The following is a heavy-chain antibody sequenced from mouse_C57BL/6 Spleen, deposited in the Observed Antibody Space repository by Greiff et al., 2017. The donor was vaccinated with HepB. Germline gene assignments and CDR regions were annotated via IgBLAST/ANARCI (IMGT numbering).Heavy chain of an antibody. CDR2: ISNGGGST. D-gene: IGHD2-4*01. CDR3: ARRYDYDGNWYFDV. J-gene: IGHJ1*03. Sequence: EVQLVESGGGLVQPGGSLKLSCAASGFTFSDYYMYWVRQTPEKRLEWVAYISNGGGSTYYPDTVKGRFTISRDNAKNTLYLQMSRLKSEDTAMYYCARRYDYDGNWYFDVWGTGTTVTVSS. V-gene: IGHV5-12*01. CDR1: GFTFSDYY.